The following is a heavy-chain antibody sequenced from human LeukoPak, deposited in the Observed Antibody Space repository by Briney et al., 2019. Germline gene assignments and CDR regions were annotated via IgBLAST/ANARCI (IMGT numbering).Heavy chain of an antibody. CDR2: INHSGST. CDR3: AGLPEDFWSGPGGIDP. J-gene: IGHJ5*02. CDR1: GGSFSGYY. D-gene: IGHD3-3*01. Sequence: PSETLSLTCAVYGGSFSGYYWSWIRQPPGKGLEWIGEINHSGSTNYNPSLKSRVTISVDTSKNQFSLKLSSVTAADTAVYYCAGLPEDFWSGPGGIDPWGQGTLVTVSS. V-gene: IGHV4-34*01.